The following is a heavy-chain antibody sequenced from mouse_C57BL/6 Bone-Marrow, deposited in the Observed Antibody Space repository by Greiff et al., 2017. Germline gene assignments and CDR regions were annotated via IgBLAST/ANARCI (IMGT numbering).Heavy chain of an antibody. J-gene: IGHJ4*01. V-gene: IGHV1-69*01. CDR2: IDPSDSYT. Sequence: QVQLQQPGAELVMPGASVKLSCKASGYTFTSYWMHWVKQRPGQGLEWIGEIDPSDSYTNYNQKFKGKSTLTVDKSSSTAYMQLSSLTSEDAAFEYCARIRTTVEYYAIDYWGQGTSVTVSA. CDR3: ARIRTTVEYYAIDY. CDR1: GYTFTSYW. D-gene: IGHD1-1*01.